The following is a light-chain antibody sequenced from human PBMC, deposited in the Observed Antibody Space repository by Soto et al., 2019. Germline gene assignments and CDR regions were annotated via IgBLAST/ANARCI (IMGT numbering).Light chain of an antibody. CDR1: QSLSSSY. V-gene: IGKV3-20*01. CDR2: GAS. J-gene: IGKJ3*01. CDR3: QHYGNTPPSVT. Sequence: EIVLTQSPGTLSLSPGERATLSCRASQSLSSSYLVWYQQKPGQAPRLLIYGASSRATGIPDRFSGSGSGTHFTLTISRLEPEDFAVYYWQHYGNTPPSVTFGPGTKVDIK.